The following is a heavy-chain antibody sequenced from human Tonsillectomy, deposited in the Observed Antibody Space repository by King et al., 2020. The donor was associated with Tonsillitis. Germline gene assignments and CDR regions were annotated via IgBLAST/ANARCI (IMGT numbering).Heavy chain of an antibody. J-gene: IGHJ4*02. CDR1: GFSLSSSGMR. CDR3: ARGSSGGGLDY. CDR2: IDWDDDK. V-gene: IGHV2-70*04. Sequence: VTLKESGPALVKPPQTLTLTCTFSGFSLSSSGMRVSWIRQPPGKALEWLACIDWDDDKFYTTSLKTRLTISKDTSKNQVVLTMTNMDPVDTATYFCARGSSGGGLDYWGQGTLVTVSS. D-gene: IGHD6-19*01.